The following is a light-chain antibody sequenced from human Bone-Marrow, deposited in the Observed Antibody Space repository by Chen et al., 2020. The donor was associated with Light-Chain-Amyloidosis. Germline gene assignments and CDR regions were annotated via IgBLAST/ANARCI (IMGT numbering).Light chain of an antibody. J-gene: IGKJ1*01. CDR1: QGVSNN. Sequence: EVVMTQSPATLSVSPGERATLFCRASQGVSNNLAWYQQKPGQAPRLLISGASTRATGIPARFSGSGSGTEFTLTISSLQSEDFAVYYCQQYDQWPPWTFGQGTKVEIK. CDR2: GAS. V-gene: IGKV3-15*01. CDR3: QQYDQWPPWT.